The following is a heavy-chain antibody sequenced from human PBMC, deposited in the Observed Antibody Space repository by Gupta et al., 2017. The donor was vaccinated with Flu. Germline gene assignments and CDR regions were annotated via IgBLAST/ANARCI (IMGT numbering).Heavy chain of an antibody. CDR1: GGSFVDYY. V-gene: IGHV4-34*01. D-gene: IGHD2-8*01. CDR3: ARVRYQLLMSP. Sequence: GGSFVDYYWSWVRQAPGKGLEWIGEINYSGATNYNPSLKSRVTISVDTSKNQFSLNVRSVTAADTAMYYCARVRYQLLMSPWGQGTLVPVSS. CDR2: INYSGAT. J-gene: IGHJ5*02.